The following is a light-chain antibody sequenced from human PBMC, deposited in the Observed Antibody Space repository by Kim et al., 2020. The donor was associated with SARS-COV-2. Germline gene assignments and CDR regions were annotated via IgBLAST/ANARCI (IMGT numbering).Light chain of an antibody. CDR2: DAS. J-gene: IGKJ1*01. CDR1: QSISSW. CDR3: QQYNSYSWT. V-gene: IGKV1-5*01. Sequence: DRVTITCRASQSISSWLAWYQQKPGKAPKLLIYDASSLESGVPSRFSGSGSGTEFTLTISSLQPDDFATYYCQQYNSYSWTFGQGTKVDIK.